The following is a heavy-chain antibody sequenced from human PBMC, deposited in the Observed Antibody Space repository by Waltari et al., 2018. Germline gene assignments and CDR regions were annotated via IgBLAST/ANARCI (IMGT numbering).Heavy chain of an antibody. CDR2: INHSGST. Sequence: QVQLQQWGAGLLKPSETLSLTFAVYGGSFSGYYWSWIRQPPGKGLEWIGEINHSGSTNYNPALMSRVTISVDTSKNQFSLKLSSVTAAETAVYYCARDSSSLDAFDIWGQGTMVTVSS. J-gene: IGHJ3*02. CDR3: ARDSSSLDAFDI. CDR1: GGSFSGYY. D-gene: IGHD6-6*01. V-gene: IGHV4-34*01.